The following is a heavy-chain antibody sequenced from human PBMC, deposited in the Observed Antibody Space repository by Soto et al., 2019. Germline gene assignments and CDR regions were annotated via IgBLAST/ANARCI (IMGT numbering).Heavy chain of an antibody. J-gene: IGHJ4*02. V-gene: IGHV4-38-2*01. Sequence: SETLSLTCAVSGYSISSGYYWGWIRQPPGKGPEWIGSINHSGNTYYNPSLKSRVTISVDTSKNQFSLKVNSVTAADTAVYYCVREYEGPPAVPYGYWGQGTLVTVPQ. CDR2: INHSGNT. CDR3: VREYEGPPAVPYGY. CDR1: GYSISSGYY. D-gene: IGHD4-17*01.